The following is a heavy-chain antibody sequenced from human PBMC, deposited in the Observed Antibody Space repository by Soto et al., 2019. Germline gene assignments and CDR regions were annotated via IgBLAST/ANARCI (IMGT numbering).Heavy chain of an antibody. CDR3: ARDLLRDFWSGYYPNWFDP. CDR2: ISAYNGDT. J-gene: IGHJ5*02. CDR1: GYAFTNYG. Sequence: ASVKVSCKAAGYAFTNYGITWVRQAPGQGLEWMGWISAYNGDTNYTQRLQGWVTMTRDTSMSTAYMELSRLRSDDTAVYYCARDLLRDFWSGYYPNWFDPWGQGTLVTVSS. V-gene: IGHV1-18*01. D-gene: IGHD3-3*01.